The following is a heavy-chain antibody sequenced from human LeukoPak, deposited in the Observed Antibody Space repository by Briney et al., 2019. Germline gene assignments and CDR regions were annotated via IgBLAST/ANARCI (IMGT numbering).Heavy chain of an antibody. D-gene: IGHD5-18*01. CDR1: GLTFSNAW. J-gene: IGHJ6*04. CDR2: IKSKTDGGTT. Sequence: GGSLRLSCAASGLTFSNAWMSWVRQAPGKGLEWVGRIKSKTDGGTTDHAAPVKGRFTISRDDSKNTLYLQMNSLKTEDTAVYYCTTGATWIQIGFYYYYGMDVWGKGTTVTVSS. CDR3: TTGATWIQIGFYYYYGMDV. V-gene: IGHV3-15*01.